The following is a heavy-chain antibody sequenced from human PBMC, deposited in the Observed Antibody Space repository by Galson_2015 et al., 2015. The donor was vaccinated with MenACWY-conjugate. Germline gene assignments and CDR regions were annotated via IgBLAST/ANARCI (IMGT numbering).Heavy chain of an antibody. V-gene: IGHV1-46*01. D-gene: IGHD1-26*01. J-gene: IGHJ4*02. CDR3: ARVQYGGSYGGGFDY. CDR2: INPSGGST. CDR1: GYTFTSYY. Sequence: SVKVSCKASGYTFTSYYMHWVRQAPGQGLEWMGIINPSGGSTSYAQKFQGRVTMTRDTSTSTVYMELSSLRSEDTAVYYCARVQYGGSYGGGFDYWGQGTLVTVSS.